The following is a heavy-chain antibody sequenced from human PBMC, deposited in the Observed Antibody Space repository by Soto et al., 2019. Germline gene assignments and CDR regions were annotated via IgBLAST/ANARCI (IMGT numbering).Heavy chain of an antibody. J-gene: IGHJ4*02. CDR1: GFTFSSYC. CDR3: AKLRDFVVLPAGILDY. Sequence: PGGSLRLSCAASGFTFSSYCISWIRLSPGKGLEWVSVISGGGDTTYYTPSVKGRFTISRDDFRNTLYLQMNSLRTEDTAIYYCAKLRDFVVLPAGILDYWGPGTLVTVSS. D-gene: IGHD2-8*01. CDR2: ISGGGDTT. V-gene: IGHV3-23*01.